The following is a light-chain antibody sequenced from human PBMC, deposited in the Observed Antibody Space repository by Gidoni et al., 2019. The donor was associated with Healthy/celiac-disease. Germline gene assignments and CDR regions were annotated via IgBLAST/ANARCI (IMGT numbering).Light chain of an antibody. CDR3: QQYNSYSTWT. CDR2: KAS. CDR1: QSISSW. Sequence: DIQMTQSPSTLSASVGERVTITCRASQSISSWLAWYQQKPGKAPKLLIYKASSLESGVPSRFSGSGSGTEFTLTISSLQPDDFATYYCQQYNSYSTWTFGQXTKVEIK. J-gene: IGKJ1*01. V-gene: IGKV1-5*03.